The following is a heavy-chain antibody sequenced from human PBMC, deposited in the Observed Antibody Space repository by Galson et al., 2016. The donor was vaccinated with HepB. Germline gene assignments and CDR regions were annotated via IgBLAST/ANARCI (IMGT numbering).Heavy chain of an antibody. V-gene: IGHV4-61*01. Sequence: SETLSLTCTVSGVSIDSFRYYWVWVRQPPGKGLEWIGYIYYTGSTTYNPSLKSRVVISVDTSKNQFSLRLSSVTAADTAAYYCARNYAEGLSSYYYMDVWGKGTTVTVSS. D-gene: IGHD4-17*01. CDR2: IYYTGST. CDR1: GVSIDSFRYY. J-gene: IGHJ6*03. CDR3: ARNYAEGLSSYYYMDV.